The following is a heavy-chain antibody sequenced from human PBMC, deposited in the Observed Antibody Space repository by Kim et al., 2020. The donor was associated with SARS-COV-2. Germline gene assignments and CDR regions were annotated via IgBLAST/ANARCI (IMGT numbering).Heavy chain of an antibody. CDR2: IYYSGST. D-gene: IGHD3-10*01. V-gene: IGHV4-39*01. J-gene: IGHJ5*02. CDR3: AKTGALRGGFLTWFYP. Sequence: SETLSLTCTVSGGSISTTYYYWGWVRQPPGKGLEWIGSIYYSGSTYFNPSLKSRVTISVDSSKNQFSLKLTSVTAADTAVYYCAKTGALRGGFLTWFYP. CDR1: GGSISTTYYY.